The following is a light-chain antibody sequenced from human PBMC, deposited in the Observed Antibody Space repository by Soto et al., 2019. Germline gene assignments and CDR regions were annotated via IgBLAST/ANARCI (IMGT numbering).Light chain of an antibody. J-gene: IGKJ2*02. Sequence: EIVLTQSPGTLSLSPGERATLSCRASQSVSSSYLAWYQQKPGQAPRLLIYGASSRATGIADRFSGSGSGTDFTLTISRVEPEDSAVYYCQQYGSSPWTFGEGTKLEIK. V-gene: IGKV3-20*01. CDR2: GAS. CDR1: QSVSSSY. CDR3: QQYGSSPWT.